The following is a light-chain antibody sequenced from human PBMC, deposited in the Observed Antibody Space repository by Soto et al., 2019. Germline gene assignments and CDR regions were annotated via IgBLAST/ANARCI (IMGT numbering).Light chain of an antibody. Sequence: DIPMTQSPSTVSASVGDRVTITCRASQSISPWLAWYQQKPGKAPKVLIYMASILESGVPSRFSGSESGAEFTLTISSLQPDDFATYYCQHYGGSSSFGQGTKLEIK. V-gene: IGKV1-5*03. CDR1: QSISPW. CDR2: MAS. CDR3: QHYGGSSS. J-gene: IGKJ2*01.